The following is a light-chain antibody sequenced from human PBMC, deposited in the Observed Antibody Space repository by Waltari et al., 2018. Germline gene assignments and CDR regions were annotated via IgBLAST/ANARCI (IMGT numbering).Light chain of an antibody. J-gene: IGKJ5*01. CDR1: PDINNF. CDR2: DAS. V-gene: IGKV1-33*01. Sequence: DIQLTQSPSSLSASVADRVTITCQASPDINNFLNWYQQKPGKAPKIVIYDASNLETGVQSTFSGGGTGKDDDFRSTSLQPEDIAAYYCKQHENLPITFSEGRRMEI. CDR3: KQHENLPIT.